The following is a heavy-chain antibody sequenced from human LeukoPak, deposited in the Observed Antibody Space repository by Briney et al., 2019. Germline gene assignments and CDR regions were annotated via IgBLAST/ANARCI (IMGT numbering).Heavy chain of an antibody. D-gene: IGHD3-9*01. V-gene: IGHV1-69*13. Sequence: AAVKVSFKAAGGTFSSYAISWVRQAPAQGLEWMGGIIPIFGTANKAQKFQGRVTITADESKSTAYLELSSLSSEATDVYYCARGLGSYIYDILTGPYYMDVWGKGTTVTISS. CDR3: ARGLGSYIYDILTGPYYMDV. CDR2: IIPIFGTA. CDR1: GGTFSSYA. J-gene: IGHJ6*03.